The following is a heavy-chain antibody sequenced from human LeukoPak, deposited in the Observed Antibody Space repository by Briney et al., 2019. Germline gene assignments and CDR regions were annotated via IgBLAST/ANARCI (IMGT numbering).Heavy chain of an antibody. CDR1: GVSISSSSAY. J-gene: IGHJ4*02. CDR3: ARRDSSGGNPVLDY. CDR2: VFHSGTT. D-gene: IGHD4-23*01. Sequence: SETLSLTCTVSGVSISSSSAYWGWIRQPPGKGLEWIGSVFHSGTTYDNPSLKSRLTISVDTSKNQFSLRLSSVTAADTAVYYCARRDSSGGNPVLDYWGQGSLVTVSS. V-gene: IGHV4-39*01.